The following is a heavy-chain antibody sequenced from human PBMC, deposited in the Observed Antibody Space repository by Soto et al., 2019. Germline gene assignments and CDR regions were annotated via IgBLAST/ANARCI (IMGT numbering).Heavy chain of an antibody. CDR1: GYTFTGYY. D-gene: IGHD6-13*01. J-gene: IGHJ5*02. Sequence: GASVKVSCKASGYTFTGYYMHWVRQAPGQGLEWMGWINPNSGGTNYAQKFQGRVTMTRDTSISTAYMELSRLRSDDTAVYYCARSHYSSSWANWFDTWGQGTLVTVSS. CDR3: ARSHYSSSWANWFDT. CDR2: INPNSGGT. V-gene: IGHV1-2*02.